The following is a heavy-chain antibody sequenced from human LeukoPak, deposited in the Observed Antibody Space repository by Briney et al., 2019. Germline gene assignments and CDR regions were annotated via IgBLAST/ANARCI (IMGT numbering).Heavy chain of an antibody. CDR3: ARRYRIAVARYYYYYMDV. D-gene: IGHD6-19*01. J-gene: IGHJ6*03. CDR2: ISGSGGST. CDR1: GFTFSSYA. Sequence: PGGSLRLSCAASGFTFSSYAMSWVRQAPEKGLEWVSAISGSGGSTYYADSVKGRFTISRDNSKNTLYLQMNSLRAEDTAVYYCARRYRIAVARYYYYYMDVWGKGTTVTVSS. V-gene: IGHV3-23*01.